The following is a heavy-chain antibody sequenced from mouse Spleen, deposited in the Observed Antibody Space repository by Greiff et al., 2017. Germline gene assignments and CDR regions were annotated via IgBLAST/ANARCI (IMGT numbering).Heavy chain of an antibody. V-gene: IGHV1-55*01. CDR2: IYPGSGST. D-gene: IGHD3-1*01. J-gene: IGHJ3*01. Sequence: VQLQQSGAELVKPGASVKMSCKASGYTFTSYWITWVKQRPGQGLEWIGDIYPGSGSTNYNEKFKSKATLTVDTSSSTAYMQLSSLTSEDSAVYYCARWLGREGNWFAYWGQGTLVTVSA. CDR3: ARWLGREGNWFAY. CDR1: GYTFTSYW.